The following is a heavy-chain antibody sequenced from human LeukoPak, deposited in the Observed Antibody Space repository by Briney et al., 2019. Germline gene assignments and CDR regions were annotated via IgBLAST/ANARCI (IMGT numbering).Heavy chain of an antibody. Sequence: GGSLRLSCEVSGFTFSSYWMNWVRQVPGKGLAWVSHINTYGTSAIYADSVKGRFTISRDNAKNSLYLQMNSLRAEDTAVYYCATPDIVVVPAANWFDPWGQGTLVTVSS. CDR1: GFTFSSYW. V-gene: IGHV3-74*01. D-gene: IGHD2-2*01. J-gene: IGHJ5*02. CDR3: ATPDIVVVPAANWFDP. CDR2: INTYGTSA.